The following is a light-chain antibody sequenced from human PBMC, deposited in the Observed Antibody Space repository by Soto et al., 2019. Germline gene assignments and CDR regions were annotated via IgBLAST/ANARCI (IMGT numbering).Light chain of an antibody. CDR1: QSISSW. V-gene: IGKV1-5*03. J-gene: IGKJ1*01. CDR2: KAS. Sequence: DIHMTQSPSTLSAFVGDRVTITCRASQSISSWLAWYQQKPGKAPKPLIFKASTLESGVPSRFSGSGSGTEFALTISSLQPDDFATYYCQQYKSYWTFGQGTKVDIK. CDR3: QQYKSYWT.